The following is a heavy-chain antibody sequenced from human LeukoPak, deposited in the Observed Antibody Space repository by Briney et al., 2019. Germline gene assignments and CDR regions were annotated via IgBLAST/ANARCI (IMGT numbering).Heavy chain of an antibody. Sequence: GGSLRLSCAASGFTFSSYGMHWVRQAPGKGLEWVAFIRYDGSKKYYVDSVKGRFTISRDNSKNTLYLQMNSLRAEDTAVYYCARVTMVRGVNFDYWGQGTLVTVSS. CDR1: GFTFSSYG. D-gene: IGHD3-10*01. V-gene: IGHV3-30*02. J-gene: IGHJ4*02. CDR2: IRYDGSKK. CDR3: ARVTMVRGVNFDY.